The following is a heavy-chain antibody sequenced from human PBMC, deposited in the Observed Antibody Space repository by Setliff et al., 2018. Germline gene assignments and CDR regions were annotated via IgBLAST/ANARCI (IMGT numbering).Heavy chain of an antibody. CDR1: GDSISRAKYY. CDR2: IYTDGST. CDR3: ARVTGFSYMDV. V-gene: IGHV4-61*02. Sequence: PSETLSLTCTVSGDSISRAKYYWSWIRQSAGKGLECLGRIYTDGSTKYNPSLNSRVTLLIDTAMNQISLRLSSVTAADTAVYFCARVTGFSYMDVWGKGTTVTVSS. D-gene: IGHD3-3*01. J-gene: IGHJ6*03.